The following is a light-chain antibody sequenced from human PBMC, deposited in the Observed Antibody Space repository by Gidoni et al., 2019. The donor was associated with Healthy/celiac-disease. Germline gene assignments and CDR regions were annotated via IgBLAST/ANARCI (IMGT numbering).Light chain of an antibody. CDR3: SSYTSSSTLV. V-gene: IGLV2-14*01. J-gene: IGLJ2*01. CDR1: SSDFGGYNY. Sequence: QSALTQPASVSGYPGQSINLSGTGTSSDFGGYNYVSWYQKHPGKAPKLMIYDVSNRPSGVSNRFSGSKSGNTASLTISGLQAEDEADYYCSSYTSSSTLVFGGGTKLTVL. CDR2: DVS.